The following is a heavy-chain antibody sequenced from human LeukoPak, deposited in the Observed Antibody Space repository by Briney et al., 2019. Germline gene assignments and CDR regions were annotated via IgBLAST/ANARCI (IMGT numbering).Heavy chain of an antibody. Sequence: GGSLRLSCAASGFTFSSYGMHWVRQAPGKGLEWVAVISYDGSNKYYADSVKGRFTISRDNSKNTLYLQMNSLRAEDTAVYYCARGWAGTFYYYGMDVWGQGTTVTVSS. D-gene: IGHD1-1*01. CDR3: ARGWAGTFYYYGMDV. V-gene: IGHV3-30*03. CDR1: GFTFSSYG. CDR2: ISYDGSNK. J-gene: IGHJ6*02.